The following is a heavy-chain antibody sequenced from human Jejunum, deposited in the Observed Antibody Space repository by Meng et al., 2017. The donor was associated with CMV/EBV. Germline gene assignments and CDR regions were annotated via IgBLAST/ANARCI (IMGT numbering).Heavy chain of an antibody. J-gene: IGHJ6*02. CDR3: ARAQVDSYYYYGMDV. CDR2: MNPNSGNT. Sequence: GYTFTSYDITWVRQATGQGLEWMGWMNPNSGNTGYAQKFQGRVTITRNTSISTAYMELSSLRSEDTAVYYCARAQVDSYYYYGMDVWGQGTTVTVSS. CDR1: GYTFTSYD. V-gene: IGHV1-8*03.